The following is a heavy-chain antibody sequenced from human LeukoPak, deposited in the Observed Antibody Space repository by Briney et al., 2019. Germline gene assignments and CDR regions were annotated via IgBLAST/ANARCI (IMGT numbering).Heavy chain of an antibody. J-gene: IGHJ6*03. CDR1: GGSFSGYY. V-gene: IGHV4-34*01. CDR3: ARGWGLAWSGYSRRTENYMDV. Sequence: PSETLSLTCAVYGGSFSGYYWSWIRQPPGKGLEWIGEINHSGSTNYNPSLKSRVTISVDTSKNQFSLKLSSVTAADTAVYYCARGWGLAWSGYSRRTENYMDVWGKGTTVTVSS. D-gene: IGHD3-3*01. CDR2: INHSGST.